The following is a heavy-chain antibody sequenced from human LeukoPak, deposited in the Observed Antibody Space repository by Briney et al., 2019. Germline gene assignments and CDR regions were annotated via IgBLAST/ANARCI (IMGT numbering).Heavy chain of an antibody. CDR3: ASLNSGSYQPIDY. D-gene: IGHD1-26*01. V-gene: IGHV4-34*01. CDR1: GGSFNGYH. Sequence: SSETLSLTCAVYGGSFNGYHWSWIRQAPGKGLEWIGEINHSGSTYYNPSLKSRVTISVDTSKNQFSLKLSSVTAADTAVYYCASLNSGSYQPIDYWGQGTLVTVSS. J-gene: IGHJ4*02. CDR2: INHSGST.